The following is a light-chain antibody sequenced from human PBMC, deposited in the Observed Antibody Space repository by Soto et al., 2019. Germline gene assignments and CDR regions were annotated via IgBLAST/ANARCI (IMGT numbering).Light chain of an antibody. J-gene: IGLJ3*02. V-gene: IGLV2-14*01. Sequence: QSALPQPASGSGSPGQSITISCTGTSSDVGGYNYVSWYQQHPGKAPKLMIYEVSNRPSGVSNRFSGSKSGNTASLTISGLQAEDEADYYCSSYTSSSTLEFGGGTKLTVL. CDR1: SSDVGGYNY. CDR2: EVS. CDR3: SSYTSSSTLE.